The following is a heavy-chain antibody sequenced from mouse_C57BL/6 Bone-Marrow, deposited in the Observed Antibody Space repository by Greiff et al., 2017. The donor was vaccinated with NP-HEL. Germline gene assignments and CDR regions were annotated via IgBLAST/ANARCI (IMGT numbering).Heavy chain of an antibody. Sequence: HVQLQQSGAELVRPGASVTLSCKASGYTFTDYEMHWVKQTPVHGLEWIGAIDPETGGTAYNQKFKGKAILTADKSSSTAYMELRSLTSEDSAVYYCTRSPSYDYDWYFDVWGTGTTVTVSS. J-gene: IGHJ1*03. D-gene: IGHD2-4*01. CDR1: GYTFTDYE. CDR2: IDPETGGT. V-gene: IGHV1-15*01. CDR3: TRSPSYDYDWYFDV.